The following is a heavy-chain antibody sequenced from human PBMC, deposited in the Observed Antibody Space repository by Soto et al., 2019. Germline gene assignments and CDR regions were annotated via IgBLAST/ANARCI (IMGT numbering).Heavy chain of an antibody. CDR2: INPNSGGT. Sequence: ASVKVCCKASGYTFTGYYMHWVRQAPGQGLEWMGWINPNSGGTNYAQKFQGWVTMTRDTSISTAYMELSRLRSDDTAVYYCAREGGGATENNDAFDIWGQGTMVTVSS. V-gene: IGHV1-2*04. CDR3: AREGGGATENNDAFDI. D-gene: IGHD1-26*01. CDR1: GYTFTGYY. J-gene: IGHJ3*02.